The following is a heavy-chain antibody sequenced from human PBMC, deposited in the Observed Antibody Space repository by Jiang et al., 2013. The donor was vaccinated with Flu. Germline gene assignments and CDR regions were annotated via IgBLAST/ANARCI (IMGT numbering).Heavy chain of an antibody. D-gene: IGHD3-3*01. V-gene: IGHV4-4*07. J-gene: IGHJ5*02. Sequence: QLLESGPGLVKPSETLSLTCTVSGGSISSYYWSWIRQPAGKGLEWIGRIYTSGSTNYNPSLKSRVTMSVDTSKNQFSLKLSSVTAADTAVYYCARDYDTQRLTNWFDPWGQGTLVTVSS. CDR2: IYTSGST. CDR3: ARDYDTQRLTNWFDP. CDR1: GGSISSYY.